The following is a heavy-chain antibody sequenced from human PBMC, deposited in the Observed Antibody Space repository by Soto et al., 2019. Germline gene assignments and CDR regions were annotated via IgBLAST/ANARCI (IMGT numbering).Heavy chain of an antibody. V-gene: IGHV4-59*01. D-gene: IGHD3-22*01. J-gene: IGHJ4*02. CDR3: ARCVSGYYSGFDH. Sequence: QVQLQESSPGLVKPSETLSLTCNVPGGSISDYYWSWIRQPPGKGLEWVGYIYYSGTTKYNPSHTSRVTISVDTSKNQFSLTLSSVTAADTAMYYCARCVSGYYSGFDHWGQGSLVTVSS. CDR2: IYYSGTT. CDR1: GGSISDYY.